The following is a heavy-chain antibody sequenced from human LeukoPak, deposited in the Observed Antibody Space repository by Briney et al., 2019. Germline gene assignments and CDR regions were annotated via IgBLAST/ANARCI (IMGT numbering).Heavy chain of an antibody. J-gene: IGHJ4*02. Sequence: PGGSLRLSCAASGFTFSSYSMNWVRQAPGKGLEWVSSISSSSSYIYYADSVKGRFTISRDNAKNSLYLQMNSLRAEDTAVYYCARDWVNYDNSGYYSFFNYWGQGTLVTVSS. CDR3: ARDWVNYDNSGYYSFFNY. V-gene: IGHV3-21*03. D-gene: IGHD3-22*01. CDR1: GFTFSSYS. CDR2: ISSSSSYI.